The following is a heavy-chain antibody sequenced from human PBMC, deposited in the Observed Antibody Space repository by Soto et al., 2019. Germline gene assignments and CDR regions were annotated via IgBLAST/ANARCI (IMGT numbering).Heavy chain of an antibody. CDR2: IIPIFGTA. CDR1: GGTFSSYA. D-gene: IGHD4-4*01. Sequence: GASVKVSCKASGGTFSSYAISWVRQAPGQGLEWMGGIIPIFGTANYAQKFQGRVTITADESTSTAYMELSSLRSEDTAVYYCARGGLVDDYSNYESFGMDVWGQGTTVTVSS. CDR3: ARGGLVDDYSNYESFGMDV. V-gene: IGHV1-69*13. J-gene: IGHJ6*02.